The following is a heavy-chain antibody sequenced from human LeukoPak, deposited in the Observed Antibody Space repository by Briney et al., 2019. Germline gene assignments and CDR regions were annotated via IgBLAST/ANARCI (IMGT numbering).Heavy chain of an antibody. CDR1: GYILTSYG. CDR2: ISGYNGNI. J-gene: IGHJ5*02. D-gene: IGHD2-15*01. Sequence: ASVKVSCKASGYILTSYGISWVRQAPGQGLEWMGWISGYNGNINYAQKLQGRVTMTTDTSTSTAYMELRSLRSDDTAVYYCARAGLDHCSGGSCYFGWFGPWGQGTLVTVSS. V-gene: IGHV1-18*01. CDR3: ARAGLDHCSGGSCYFGWFGP.